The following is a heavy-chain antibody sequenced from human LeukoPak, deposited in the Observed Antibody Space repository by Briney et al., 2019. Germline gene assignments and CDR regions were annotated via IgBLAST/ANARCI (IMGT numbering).Heavy chain of an antibody. Sequence: GGSLRLSCAASGFTFSSYGMHWVRQAPGKGLEWVAVIWYGGSNKYYADSVKGRFTISRDNSKNTLYLQINSLRAEDTAVYYCAKARGGDWFDPWGQGTLVTVSS. V-gene: IGHV3-33*08. CDR2: IWYGGSNK. J-gene: IGHJ5*02. CDR1: GFTFSSYG. CDR3: AKARGGDWFDP. D-gene: IGHD3-16*01.